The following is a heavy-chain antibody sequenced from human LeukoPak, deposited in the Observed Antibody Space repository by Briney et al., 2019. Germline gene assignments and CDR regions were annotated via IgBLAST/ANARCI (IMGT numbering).Heavy chain of an antibody. CDR2: ISWNSGSI. V-gene: IGHV3-9*01. CDR1: GFTFDDYA. D-gene: IGHD3-3*01. CDR3: AKDIGGDFWSGSPFDY. Sequence: GGSLRLPCAASGFTFDDYAMHWVRQAPGKGLEWASGISWNSGSIGYADSVKGRFTISRDNAKNSLYLQMNSLRAEDTALYYCAKDIGGDFWSGSPFDYWGQGTLVTVSS. J-gene: IGHJ4*02.